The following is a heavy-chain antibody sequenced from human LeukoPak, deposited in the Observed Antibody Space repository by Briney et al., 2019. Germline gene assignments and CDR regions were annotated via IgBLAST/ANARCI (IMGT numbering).Heavy chain of an antibody. CDR3: ARGMYSSSRYDY. D-gene: IGHD6-6*01. CDR2: ISSSSSYI. V-gene: IGHV3-21*01. Sequence: GGSLRLSWAASGFTFSSYAMNWVRQAPGKGLEWVSSISSSSSYIYYADSVKGRFTISRDNAKNSLYLQMNSLRAEDTAVYYCARGMYSSSRYDYWGQGTLVTVSS. J-gene: IGHJ4*02. CDR1: GFTFSSYA.